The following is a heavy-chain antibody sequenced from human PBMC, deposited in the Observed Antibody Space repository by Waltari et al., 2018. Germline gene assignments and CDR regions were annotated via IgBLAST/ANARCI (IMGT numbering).Heavy chain of an antibody. J-gene: IGHJ4*02. D-gene: IGHD3-10*01. Sequence: QVQLQQWGAGLLKPSETLSLTCGVYGGSLRSYYWSWIRQPPGKGLEWIGEINHIGPSNPNVSLKSRVTSSVDTSNNQVSLKLNSVTAADTAVYYCARTQRNTTPRGVIYHFDIWGQGTRVTVSS. CDR3: ARTQRNTTPRGVIYHFDI. CDR2: INHIGPS. CDR1: GGSLRSYY. V-gene: IGHV4-34*01.